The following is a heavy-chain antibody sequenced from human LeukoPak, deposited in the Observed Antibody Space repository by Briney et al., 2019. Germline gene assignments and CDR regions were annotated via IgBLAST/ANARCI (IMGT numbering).Heavy chain of an antibody. D-gene: IGHD6-13*01. J-gene: IGHJ4*02. V-gene: IGHV3-23*01. CDR2: ISGTFLGT. CDR1: EFTFRSYA. CDR3: VKDMSSSWPD. Sequence: PGGSLRLSCAASEFTFRSYAMSWVGQAPGKGGEGVSAISGTFLGTYYADSVKVPFTISRDNSKNTLYLQMNSLRAEVTAVYYCVKDMSSSWPDWGQGTLVTVSS.